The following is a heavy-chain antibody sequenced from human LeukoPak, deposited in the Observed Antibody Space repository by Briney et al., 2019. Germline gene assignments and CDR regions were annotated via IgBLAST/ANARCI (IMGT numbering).Heavy chain of an antibody. Sequence: GESLKISCKGSGYSFTSYWIGWVRQMPGKGLELMGIIYPGDSDTRYSTSFQGQVTISADKSINTAYLQWSSLKASDTAIYYCVRRDITSRYVVWFDPWGQGTPVTVSS. CDR3: VRRDITSRYVVWFDP. CDR2: IYPGDSDT. J-gene: IGHJ5*02. CDR1: GYSFTSYW. V-gene: IGHV5-51*01. D-gene: IGHD2-2*01.